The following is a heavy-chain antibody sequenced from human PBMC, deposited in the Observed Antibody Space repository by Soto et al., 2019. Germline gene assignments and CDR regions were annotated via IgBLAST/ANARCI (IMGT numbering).Heavy chain of an antibody. CDR1: GFTFSNYA. Sequence: PGGSLRLSCAASGFTFSNYAMSWVRQAPGKGLEWVSAISASVGSTYYTDSVKGRFTISRDNSKNTLYLQMNSLRAEDTAVYYCATGGQSYDYWGQGTLVTVSS. CDR2: ISASVGST. CDR3: ATGGQSYDY. D-gene: IGHD3-10*01. J-gene: IGHJ4*02. V-gene: IGHV3-23*01.